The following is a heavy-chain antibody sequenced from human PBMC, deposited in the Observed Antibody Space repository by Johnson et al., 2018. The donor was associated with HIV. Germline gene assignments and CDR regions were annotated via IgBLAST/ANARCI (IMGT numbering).Heavy chain of an antibody. D-gene: IGHD6-13*01. CDR1: GFTFSNAW. Sequence: LVKPGGSLRLSCAASGFTFSNAWMSWVRQAPGKGLEWVGRIKSKTDGGTTDYAAPVKGRFTISRDDSKNTLYLQMNSLKTEDTAVYYCTTDIAAGADAFDIWGQGTMVTVSS. V-gene: IGHV3-15*01. J-gene: IGHJ3*02. CDR2: IKSKTDGGTT. CDR3: TTDIAAGADAFDI.